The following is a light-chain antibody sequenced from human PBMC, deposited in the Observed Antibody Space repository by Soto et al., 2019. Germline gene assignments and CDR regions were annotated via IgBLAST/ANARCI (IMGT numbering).Light chain of an antibody. V-gene: IGKV3-11*01. CDR2: DAS. CDR3: QQRGGWPLT. Sequence: EIVLTQSPATLSLSPGERAALSCRASQGVGCFLAWYQQKPGQAPRLLIYDASNRATGIPARFSGSGSGTEFTLAINNLEPEDFAVYYCQQRGGWPLTFGGGTKVEIK. J-gene: IGKJ4*01. CDR1: QGVGCF.